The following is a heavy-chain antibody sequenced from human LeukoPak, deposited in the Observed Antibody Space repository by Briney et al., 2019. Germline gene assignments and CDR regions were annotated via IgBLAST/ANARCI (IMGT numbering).Heavy chain of an antibody. D-gene: IGHD2-2*01. Sequence: SVKVSCTASGGTFSSYAISWVRQAPGQGLEWMGGIIPIFGTANYAQKFQGRVTMTEDTSTDTAYMELSSLRSEDTAIYYCATDLTCSSTSCYVDYWGQGTLVTVSS. CDR3: ATDLTCSSTSCYVDY. J-gene: IGHJ4*02. CDR2: IIPIFGTA. CDR1: GGTFSSYA. V-gene: IGHV1-69*06.